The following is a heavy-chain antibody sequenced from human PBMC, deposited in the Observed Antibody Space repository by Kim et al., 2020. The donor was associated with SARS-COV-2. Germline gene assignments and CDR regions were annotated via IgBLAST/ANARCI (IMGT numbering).Heavy chain of an antibody. V-gene: IGHV1-2*06. J-gene: IGHJ6*02. Sequence: ASVKVSCKASGYTLTTYYIHWVRQAPGQGLEWMGRINPDTGGADYAQKFQGRVMLTRDTSISTAYLELSSLTSDDTAVYYCARVLIVAPLYGMDVWGQGTTVSVSS. CDR3: ARVLIVAPLYGMDV. CDR2: INPDTGGA. CDR1: GYTLTTYY. D-gene: IGHD6-6*01.